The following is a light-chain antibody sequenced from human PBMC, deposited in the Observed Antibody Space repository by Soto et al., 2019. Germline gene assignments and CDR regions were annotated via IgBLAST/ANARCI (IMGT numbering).Light chain of an antibody. CDR2: DVN. V-gene: IGLV2-14*03. CDR3: SSYTSSITII. J-gene: IGLJ2*01. CDR1: DSDVGGYDY. Sequence: QSALTQPASVSGSPGQSITISCTGTDSDVGGYDYVSWYQHHPGKAPKLMIYDVNYRPSGVSSRFSGPKSGNTASLTISGLQAEDEADYYCSSYTSSITIIFGGGTKVTVL.